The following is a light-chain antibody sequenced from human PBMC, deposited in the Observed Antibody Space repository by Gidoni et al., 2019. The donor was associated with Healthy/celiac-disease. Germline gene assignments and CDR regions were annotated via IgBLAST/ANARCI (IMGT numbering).Light chain of an antibody. V-gene: IGKV3-11*01. Sequence: EIVLTQSPATLSLSPGERATLSCRASQSVSSYLAWYQQKPGQAPRLRIYDASNRATGIPARFSGRGSGTDFTLTISSLEPEDFAVYYCQQRSNWLTFGGGTKVEIK. CDR3: QQRSNWLT. CDR1: QSVSSY. CDR2: DAS. J-gene: IGKJ4*01.